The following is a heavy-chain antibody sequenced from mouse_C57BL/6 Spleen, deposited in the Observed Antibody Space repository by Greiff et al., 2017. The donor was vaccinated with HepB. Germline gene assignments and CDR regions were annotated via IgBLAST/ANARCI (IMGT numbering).Heavy chain of an antibody. Sequence: QVQLKQPGAELVKPGASVKVSCKASGYTFTSYWMHWVKQRPGQGLEWIGRIHPSDSDTNYNQKFKGKATLTVDKSSSTAYMQLSSLTSEDSAVYYCANGGYDYAFAYWGQGTLVTVSA. CDR1: GYTFTSYW. J-gene: IGHJ3*01. V-gene: IGHV1-74*01. CDR2: IHPSDSDT. CDR3: ANGGYDYAFAY. D-gene: IGHD2-4*01.